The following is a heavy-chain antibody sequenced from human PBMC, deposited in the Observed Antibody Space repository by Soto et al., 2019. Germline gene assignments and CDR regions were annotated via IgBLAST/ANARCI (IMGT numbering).Heavy chain of an antibody. CDR2: ISGSSSSI. Sequence: GGSLRLSCAASGFTFRSYSMNWVRQAPGKGLEWVTSISGSSSSIYYADSVKGRFTISRDNAKSPLYPQMNSLRAEDTAVYYCASARGSSWYFDYWGHGALVTVSS. CDR1: GFTFRSYS. D-gene: IGHD6-13*01. V-gene: IGHV3-21*01. J-gene: IGHJ4*01. CDR3: ASARGSSWYFDY.